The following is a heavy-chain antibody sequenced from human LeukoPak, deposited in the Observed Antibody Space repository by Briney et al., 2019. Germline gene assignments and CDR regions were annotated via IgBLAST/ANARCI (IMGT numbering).Heavy chain of an antibody. CDR3: QSDRDAFDI. CDR1: GDSIRSSSYY. V-gene: IGHV4-39*01. J-gene: IGHJ3*02. CDR2: IYYSGST. Sequence: SETLSLTCTVSGDSIRSSSYYWGWTRQPPGKGLEWIGNIYYSGSTYYNPSLKSRVTISVDTSKNQFSLKLSSVTAADTAVYYCQSDRDAFDIWGQGTMVTVSS.